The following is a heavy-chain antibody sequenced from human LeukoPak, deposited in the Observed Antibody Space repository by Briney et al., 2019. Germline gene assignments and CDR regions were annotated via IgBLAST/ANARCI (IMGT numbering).Heavy chain of an antibody. D-gene: IGHD5-18*01. CDR2: MNSDGSST. V-gene: IGHV3-74*01. CDR3: ARDLDTAKDY. CDR1: GFTFSSFW. J-gene: IGHJ4*02. Sequence: GGSLRLSCVASGFTFSSFWMHWVRQAPGKGLVWVSRMNSDGSSTIYADSVKGRFTISRDNAKNSLYLQMNSLRAEDTAVYYCARDLDTAKDYWGQGTLVTVSS.